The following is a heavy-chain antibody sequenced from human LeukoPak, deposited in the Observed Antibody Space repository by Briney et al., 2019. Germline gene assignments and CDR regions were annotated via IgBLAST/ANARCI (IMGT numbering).Heavy chain of an antibody. CDR2: IYYSGST. J-gene: IGHJ4*02. D-gene: IGHD1-7*01. V-gene: IGHV4-39*01. Sequence: SETLSLTCTVSGGSISSSSYYWGWIRQPPGKGLEWIGSIYYSGSTYYNPSLKSRVTISVDTSKNQFSLKLSSVTAADTAVYYCARGGRSYPGTTHFDYWGQGTLVTVSS. CDR3: ARGGRSYPGTTHFDY. CDR1: GGSISSSSYY.